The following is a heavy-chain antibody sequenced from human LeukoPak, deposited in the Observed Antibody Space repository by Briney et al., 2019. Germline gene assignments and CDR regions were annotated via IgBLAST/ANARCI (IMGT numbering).Heavy chain of an antibody. J-gene: IGHJ4*02. CDR1: GFTFRSHG. D-gene: IGHD1-26*01. V-gene: IGHV3-33*01. Sequence: GGSLRLSCAASGFTFRSHGMHWVRQAPGKGLEWVAFIWYDGSNKYYTDSVKGRFTISRDNSKNTLYLQMNSLRAEDTAVCYCVRDLGGRSGHWGQGTLVTVSS. CDR2: IWYDGSNK. CDR3: VRDLGGRSGH.